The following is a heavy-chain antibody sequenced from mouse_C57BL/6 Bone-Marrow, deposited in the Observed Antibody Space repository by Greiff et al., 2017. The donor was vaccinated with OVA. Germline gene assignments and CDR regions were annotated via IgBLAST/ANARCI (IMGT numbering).Heavy chain of an antibody. Sequence: QVQLKESGAELARPGASVKLSCKASGYTFTSYGISWVKQRTGQGLEWIGEIYPRSGNTYYNEKFKGKATLTADKSSSTAYMELRSLTSEDSAVYFCAKPSWDYGSSYPWYFDVWGTGTTVTVSS. V-gene: IGHV1-81*01. CDR1: GYTFTSYG. CDR2: IYPRSGNT. CDR3: AKPSWDYGSSYPWYFDV. D-gene: IGHD1-1*01. J-gene: IGHJ1*03.